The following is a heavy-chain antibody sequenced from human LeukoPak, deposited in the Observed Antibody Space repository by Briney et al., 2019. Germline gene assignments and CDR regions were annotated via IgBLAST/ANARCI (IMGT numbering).Heavy chain of an antibody. CDR3: ARGIVGATPAFDI. CDR2: INPSRGST. V-gene: IGHV1-46*03. Sequence: ASVKVSCKASGYTFTSYYMHWVRQAPGQGLEWMGIINPSRGSTSYAQKFQGRVAMTWDTSTSTVYMELSSLGSEDTAVYYCARGIVGATPAFDIWGQGTMVTVSS. J-gene: IGHJ3*02. CDR1: GYTFTSYY. D-gene: IGHD1-26*01.